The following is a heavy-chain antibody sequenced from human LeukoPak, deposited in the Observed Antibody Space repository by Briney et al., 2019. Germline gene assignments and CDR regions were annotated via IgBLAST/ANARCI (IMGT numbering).Heavy chain of an antibody. Sequence: PSETLSLTCTVSGDSISSSSYYWGWIRQPPGKGLEWIGSIYYSGTTYYNPSLKSRVTISVDTSKNQFSLKLSSVTAADTAVYYCARRPRTPMVRGSNWFDPWGQGTLVTVSS. CDR1: GDSISSSSYY. CDR2: IYYSGTT. J-gene: IGHJ5*02. D-gene: IGHD3-10*01. V-gene: IGHV4-39*07. CDR3: ARRPRTPMVRGSNWFDP.